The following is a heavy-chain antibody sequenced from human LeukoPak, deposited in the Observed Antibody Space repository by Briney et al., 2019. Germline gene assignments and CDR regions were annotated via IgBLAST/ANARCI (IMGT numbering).Heavy chain of an antibody. Sequence: GESLRLSCAASGFTFSYFWMHWFRQTPGKGLVWVSCTNTDGSYSSYADSVKGRFTISRDNVRNTLYLQMSSLRAEDSAVYYCARDFDGPRASDYWGQGISVTVSS. J-gene: IGHJ4*02. CDR3: ARDFDGPRASDY. V-gene: IGHV3-74*01. CDR1: GFTFSYFW. D-gene: IGHD4-17*01. CDR2: TNTDGSYS.